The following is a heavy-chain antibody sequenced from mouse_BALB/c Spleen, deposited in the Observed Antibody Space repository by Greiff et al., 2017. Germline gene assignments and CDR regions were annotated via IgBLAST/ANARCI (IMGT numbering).Heavy chain of an antibody. J-gene: IGHJ2*01. V-gene: IGHV5-17*02. CDR3: ARWGGRYYFDY. Sequence: EVQVVESGGGLVQPGGSRKLSCAASGFTFRSFGMHWVRQAPEKGLEWVAYISSGSSTIYYADTVKGRFTISRDNPKNTLFLQMTSLRSEDTAMYYCARWGGRYYFDYWGQGTTLTVSS. CDR1: GFTFRSFG. D-gene: IGHD1-1*02. CDR2: ISSGSSTI.